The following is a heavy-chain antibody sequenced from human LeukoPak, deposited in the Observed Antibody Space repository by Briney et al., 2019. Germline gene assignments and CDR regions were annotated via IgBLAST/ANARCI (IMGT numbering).Heavy chain of an antibody. J-gene: IGHJ4*02. CDR1: GDSVSINSAT. V-gene: IGHV6-1*01. D-gene: IGHD6-6*01. CDR3: ARGRGSSADFDY. CDR2: TYYRSQWNN. Sequence: SQTLSLTCAISGDSVSINSATWNWIRQSPLRCLEWLGRTYYRSQWNNDYAASVKSRIEIYPETSKTQFSLPLNSVTPEDTAVYYCARGRGSSADFDYWGQGTLVTVSS.